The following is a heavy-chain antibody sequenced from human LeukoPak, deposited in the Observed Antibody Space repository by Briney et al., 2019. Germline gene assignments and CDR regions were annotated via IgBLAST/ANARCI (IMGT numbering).Heavy chain of an antibody. CDR1: AYTFTNYW. CDR3: ARRGDGYKLDY. J-gene: IGHJ4*02. Sequence: GESLKISCKGSAYTFTNYWIVWVRQMPGKGLEWMGIIHPGDPDIRYSPTFQGLVTISADNSISTTYLQWNRLKASDTGIYFCARRGDGYKLDYWGQGTLVTVSS. V-gene: IGHV5-51*01. D-gene: IGHD5-24*01. CDR2: IHPGDPDI.